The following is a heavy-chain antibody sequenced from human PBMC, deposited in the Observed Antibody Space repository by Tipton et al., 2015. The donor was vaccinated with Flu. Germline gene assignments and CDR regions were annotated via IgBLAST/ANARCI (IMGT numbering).Heavy chain of an antibody. CDR3: ARRDYSNYVSEPKNWFDP. V-gene: IGHV4-61*02. CDR1: GGSIITGSYY. D-gene: IGHD4-11*01. CDR2: LYTSGAT. Sequence: TLSLTCSVSGGSIITGSYYYTWIRQPAGKGLEWIGRLYTSGATDYNPSLKSRVTIAVDRPKNQFSLRLTSVTAADTAVYYCARRDYSNYVSEPKNWFDPWGQGTLVIVSS. J-gene: IGHJ5*02.